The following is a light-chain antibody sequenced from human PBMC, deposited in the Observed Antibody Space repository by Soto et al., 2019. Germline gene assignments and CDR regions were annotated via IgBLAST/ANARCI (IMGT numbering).Light chain of an antibody. V-gene: IGKV1-5*03. CDR1: QSVDTW. Sequence: DIQLTQAPSSLSASVGDRVTITCRASQSVDTWLAWYQQKPGKAPNLLISRASTLKSGVPSRFSGSGSGTEFTIAINSLHPDDFATYYCQQYSHYSRTFGQGTKVEI. CDR2: RAS. CDR3: QQYSHYSRT. J-gene: IGKJ1*01.